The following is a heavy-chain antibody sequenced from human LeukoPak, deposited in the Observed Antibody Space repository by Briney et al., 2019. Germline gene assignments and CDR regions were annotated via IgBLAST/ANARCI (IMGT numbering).Heavy chain of an antibody. Sequence: PSETLSLTCTVSGGSISSYYWSWIRQPPGKGLEWIGYIYYSGSTNYNPSLKSRVTISVDTSKNQFSLKLSSVTAADTAAYYCARHGYSSSWYEDLWGRGTLVTVSS. V-gene: IGHV4-59*08. D-gene: IGHD6-13*01. CDR2: IYYSGST. J-gene: IGHJ2*01. CDR3: ARHGYSSSWYEDL. CDR1: GGSISSYY.